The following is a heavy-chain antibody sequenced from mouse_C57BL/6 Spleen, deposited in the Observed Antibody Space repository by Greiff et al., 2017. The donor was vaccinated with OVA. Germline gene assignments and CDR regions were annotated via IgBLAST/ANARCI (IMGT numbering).Heavy chain of an antibody. CDR1: GYTFTSYW. Sequence: VQLQQSGAELVRPGSSVKLSCKASGYTFTSYWMHWVKQRPIQGLEWIGNIDPSDSETHYNQKFKDKATLTVDKSSSTAYMQLSSLTSEDSAVYYCARWDGSWYFDVWGTGTTVTVSS. V-gene: IGHV1-52*01. J-gene: IGHJ1*03. D-gene: IGHD2-3*01. CDR2: IDPSDSET. CDR3: ARWDGSWYFDV.